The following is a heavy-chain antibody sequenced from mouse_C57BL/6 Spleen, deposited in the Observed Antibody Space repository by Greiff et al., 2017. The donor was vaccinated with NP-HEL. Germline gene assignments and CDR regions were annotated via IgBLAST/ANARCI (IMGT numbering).Heavy chain of an antibody. Sequence: VQLQQSGAELVRPGASVTLSCKASGYTFTDYEMHWVKQTPVHGLEWIGAIDPETGGTAYNQKFKGKAILTADKSSSTAYMELRSLTSEDSAVYYCTRPYGSSYRFAYWGQGTLVTVSA. J-gene: IGHJ3*01. CDR2: IDPETGGT. CDR1: GYTFTDYE. D-gene: IGHD1-1*01. V-gene: IGHV1-15*01. CDR3: TRPYGSSYRFAY.